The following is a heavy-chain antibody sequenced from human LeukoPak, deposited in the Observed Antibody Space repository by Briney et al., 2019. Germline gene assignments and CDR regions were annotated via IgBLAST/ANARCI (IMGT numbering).Heavy chain of an antibody. CDR1: GGSFSGYY. Sequence: PSETLSLTCAVYGGSFSGYYLSWIRQPPGKALEWIGEINHSGSTNHNPSLNSRVTTSVDTSNTQFSLKLSSVTAADTAVYYCARGDRITMIVEGAFDIWGQGTMVTVSS. J-gene: IGHJ3*02. V-gene: IGHV4-34*01. CDR3: ARGDRITMIVEGAFDI. CDR2: INHSGST. D-gene: IGHD3-22*01.